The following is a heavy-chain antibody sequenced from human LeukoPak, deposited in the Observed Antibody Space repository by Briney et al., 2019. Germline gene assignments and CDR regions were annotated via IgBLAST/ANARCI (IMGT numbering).Heavy chain of an antibody. D-gene: IGHD3-16*01. CDR2: INHNGNVN. CDR3: ARGGGLDV. CDR1: GFTFSSYW. Sequence: GGSLRLSCAASGFTFSSYWMNWARQAPGKGLEWVASINHNGNVNYYVDSVKGRFTISRDNAKNSLYLQMSDLRAEDTAVYFCARGGGLDVWGQGATVTVSS. J-gene: IGHJ6*02. V-gene: IGHV3-7*03.